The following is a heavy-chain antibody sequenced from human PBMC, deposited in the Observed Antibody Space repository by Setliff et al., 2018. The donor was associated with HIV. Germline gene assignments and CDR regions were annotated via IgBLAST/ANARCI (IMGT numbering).Heavy chain of an antibody. CDR3: ARVADSITIFGVVAAYFQH. J-gene: IGHJ1*01. CDR1: GFTFSSYA. CDR2: ISYDGSNK. D-gene: IGHD3-3*01. V-gene: IGHV3-30*04. Sequence: PGGSLRLSCAASGFTFSSYAMHWVRQAPGKGLEWVAVISYDGSNKYYADSVKGRFTISRDNAKNSLYLQMNSLRAEDTAVYYCARVADSITIFGVVAAYFQHWGQGTLVTVSS.